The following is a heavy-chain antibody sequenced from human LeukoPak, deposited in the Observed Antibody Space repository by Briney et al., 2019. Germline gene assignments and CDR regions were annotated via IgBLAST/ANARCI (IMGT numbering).Heavy chain of an antibody. CDR1: GGSFSGYY. J-gene: IGHJ4*02. CDR3: ARHDDGSFSSSDY. Sequence: PSETLSLTCAVYGGSFSGYYWSWIRQPPGKGLEWIGEINHSGSTNYNPSLKSRVTISVDTSKNQFSLKLTSVTAADTAVYYCARHDDGSFSSSDYWGQGTLVTVSS. V-gene: IGHV4-34*01. D-gene: IGHD1-26*01. CDR2: INHSGST.